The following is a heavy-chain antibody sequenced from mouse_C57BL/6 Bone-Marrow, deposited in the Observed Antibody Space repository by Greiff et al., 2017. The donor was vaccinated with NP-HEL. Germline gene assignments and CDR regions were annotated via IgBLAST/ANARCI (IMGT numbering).Heavy chain of an antibody. CDR3: ARPYVSSTWVAY. D-gene: IGHD1-1*01. Sequence: QVQLQQSGPELVRPGASVKISCKAPGYTFTSHWMQWVRPRPGQGLVWIVEIFPGSGSTYYNEQFKGKVTLTVAKSSSTAYMQLSSLTSEASAVYFCARPYVSSTWVAYWGQGNLVTVSA. CDR1: GYTFTSHW. J-gene: IGHJ3*01. V-gene: IGHV1-56*01. CDR2: IFPGSGST.